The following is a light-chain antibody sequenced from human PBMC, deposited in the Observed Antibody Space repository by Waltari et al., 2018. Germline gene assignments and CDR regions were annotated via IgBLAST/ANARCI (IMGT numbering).Light chain of an antibody. CDR1: QDNSNY. Sequence: DIQMTQSPSSLSASVGDRVTITCRASQDNSNYLSWYQQNPGKAPKLLIYVASSLQSGVPSRFSGSGSGTDFTLTISSLQPEDFATYYCLQGYYYHTFGQGTKLEVK. J-gene: IGKJ2*01. CDR2: VAS. CDR3: LQGYYYHT. V-gene: IGKV1-39*01.